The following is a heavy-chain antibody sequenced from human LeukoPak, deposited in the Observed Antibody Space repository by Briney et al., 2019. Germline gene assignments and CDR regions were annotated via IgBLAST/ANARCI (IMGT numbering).Heavy chain of an antibody. D-gene: IGHD3-10*01. Sequence: GGPLRLSCAASGFTFSSYEMNWVRQAPGKGLEWVSYISSSGSTIYYADSVKGRFTISRDNAKNSLYLQMNSLRAEDTAVYYCARDLGFGELLSDYYYYGMDVWGKGTTVTVSS. CDR1: GFTFSSYE. CDR3: ARDLGFGELLSDYYYYGMDV. J-gene: IGHJ6*04. V-gene: IGHV3-48*03. CDR2: ISSSGSTI.